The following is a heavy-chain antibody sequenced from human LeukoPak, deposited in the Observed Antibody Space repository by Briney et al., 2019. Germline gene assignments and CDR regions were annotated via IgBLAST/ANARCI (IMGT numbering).Heavy chain of an antibody. CDR3: ARDRKYDFWSGYYRPDYYYYYMDV. D-gene: IGHD3-3*01. V-gene: IGHV3-48*01. CDR2: ISSSSSTI. J-gene: IGHJ6*03. Sequence: GGSLRLSCAASGFTFSSYSMNWVRQAPGKGLEWVSYISSSSSTIYYADSVKGRFTISRDNAKNSLYLQMNSLRAEDTAVYYCARDRKYDFWSGYYRPDYYYYYMDVWGKGTTVTVSS. CDR1: GFTFSSYS.